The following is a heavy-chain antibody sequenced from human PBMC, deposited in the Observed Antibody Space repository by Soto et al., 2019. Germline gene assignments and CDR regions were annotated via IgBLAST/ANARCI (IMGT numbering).Heavy chain of an antibody. V-gene: IGHV1-3*01. CDR3: ARGNSGAFDI. Sequence: QVQLVQSGAKVKKPGASVKVSCKASGYTLTTYSMHWVRQAPGQRLEWMGWMNPLNGDTKYSQRFQGRLTIIRDTSASIAYMELSSLRSEDTAIYYCARGNSGAFDIWGQGTMVTVSS. J-gene: IGHJ3*02. CDR2: MNPLNGDT. D-gene: IGHD6-19*01. CDR1: GYTLTTYS.